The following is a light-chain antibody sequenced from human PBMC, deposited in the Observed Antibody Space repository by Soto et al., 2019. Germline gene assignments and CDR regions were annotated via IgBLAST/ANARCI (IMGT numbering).Light chain of an antibody. CDR1: QSVGSTF. J-gene: IGKJ1*01. Sequence: DILLTQSPGTLSLPPGERATLSCRASQSVGSTFLAWYQQKPGQAPRLLIYGTSSRATGIPSRFSGSGSGTDFTLSITRLEPEEFAIYYCQQCETSLGLTVGQGTKVDIK. CDR2: GTS. CDR3: QQCETSLGLT. V-gene: IGKV3-20*01.